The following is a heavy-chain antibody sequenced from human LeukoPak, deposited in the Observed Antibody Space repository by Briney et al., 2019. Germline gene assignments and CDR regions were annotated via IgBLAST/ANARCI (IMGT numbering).Heavy chain of an antibody. CDR3: ARHSAYDFWSGYYFSNWFDP. CDR2: IYYSGST. J-gene: IGHJ5*02. V-gene: IGHV4-39*01. D-gene: IGHD3-3*01. Sequence: SETLSLTCAVYGGSFSGYYWGWIRQPPGKGLEWIGSIYYSGSTYYNPSLKSRVTISVDTSKNQFSLKLSSVTAADTAVYYCARHSAYDFWSGYYFSNWFDPWGQGTLVTVSS. CDR1: GGSFSGYY.